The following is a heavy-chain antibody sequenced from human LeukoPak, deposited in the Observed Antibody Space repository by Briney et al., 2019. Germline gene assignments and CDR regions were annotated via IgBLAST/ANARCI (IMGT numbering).Heavy chain of an antibody. V-gene: IGHV1-24*01. D-gene: IGHD3-9*01. CDR3: ATSYDILTGHQY. CDR2: FDPEDGET. J-gene: IGHJ4*02. Sequence: GASVKVSCKVSGYTLTELSMHWVRQAPGKGLEWMGGFDPEDGETIYAQKFQGRVTMTEDTSTDTAYMELSSLRSEDTAVYYCATSYDILTGHQYWGQGTLVTVSS. CDR1: GYTLTELS.